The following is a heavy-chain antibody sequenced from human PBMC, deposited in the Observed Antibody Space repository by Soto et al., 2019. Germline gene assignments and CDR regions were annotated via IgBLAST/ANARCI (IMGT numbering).Heavy chain of an antibody. J-gene: IGHJ6*03. CDR3: ARSGDYTNYYYYYMDV. V-gene: IGHV4-59*08. CDR2: IYYSGST. Sequence: SETLSLTCTVSGGSLSSYYWGWIRQPPGKGLEWIGYIYYSGSTNYNPSLKSRVTISVDTSKNQFSLKLSSVTAADSAVYYCARSGDYTNYYYYYMDVWGKGTTVTGSS. D-gene: IGHD4-4*01. CDR1: GGSLSSYY.